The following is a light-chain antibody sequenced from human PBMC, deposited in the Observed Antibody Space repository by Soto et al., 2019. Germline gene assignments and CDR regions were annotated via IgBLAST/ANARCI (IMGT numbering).Light chain of an antibody. CDR3: QQYESSPT. J-gene: IGKJ1*01. V-gene: IGKV3-20*01. Sequence: ESVLTQSPGTLSLTPGERATLSCRASQSVSSTFLAWYQQKPGQAPKVLIYGASTRATGIPDRFSGSGSGTDFTLTISRLEPEDFTMNYCQQYESSPTFGQGTKVEMK. CDR2: GAS. CDR1: QSVSSTF.